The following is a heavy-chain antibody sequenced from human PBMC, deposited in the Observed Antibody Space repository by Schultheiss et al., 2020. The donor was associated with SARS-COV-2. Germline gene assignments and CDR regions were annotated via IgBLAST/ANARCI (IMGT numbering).Heavy chain of an antibody. CDR2: IYYSGST. CDR1: GGSISSGGYY. D-gene: IGHD6-13*01. Sequence: SETLSLTCTVSGGSISSGGYYWSWIRQHPGKGLEWIGYIYYSGSTYYNPSLKSRVTISVDTSKNQFSLKLRSVTAADTAVYFCAREVPAAGHFVYWGQGTLVTVSS. CDR3: AREVPAAGHFVY. V-gene: IGHV4-31*03. J-gene: IGHJ4*02.